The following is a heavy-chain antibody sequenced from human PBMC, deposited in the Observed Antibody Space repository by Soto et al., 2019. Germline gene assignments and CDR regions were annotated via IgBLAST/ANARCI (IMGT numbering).Heavy chain of an antibody. CDR1: GFTFSSYA. Sequence: QVQLVESGGGVVQLGRSLRLSCAASGFTFSSYAMHWVRQAPGKGLEWVAIISYDGSNKYYADSVKGRFTISRDTSKNTLFLQMNSLTAEDTAVYYCARRTVVSLFDYWGQGTLVTVSS. D-gene: IGHD2-15*01. J-gene: IGHJ4*02. CDR3: ARRTVVSLFDY. V-gene: IGHV3-30-3*01. CDR2: ISYDGSNK.